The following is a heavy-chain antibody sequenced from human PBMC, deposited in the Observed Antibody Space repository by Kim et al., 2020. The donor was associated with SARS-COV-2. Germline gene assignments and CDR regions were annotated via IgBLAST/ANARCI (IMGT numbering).Heavy chain of an antibody. D-gene: IGHD7-27*01. CDR3: TRGHWGRDY. CDR1: GFSFRTSW. CDR2: IKYDGSEK. J-gene: IGHJ4*02. V-gene: IGHV3-7*03. Sequence: GGSLRLSCAASGFSFRTSWMSWVRQAPGKGLEWVADIKYDGSEKYYVDSVKGRFSISRDNAKTSLYLQMNSLRGEDTAVYYCTRGHWGRDYWGQGTLITVSS.